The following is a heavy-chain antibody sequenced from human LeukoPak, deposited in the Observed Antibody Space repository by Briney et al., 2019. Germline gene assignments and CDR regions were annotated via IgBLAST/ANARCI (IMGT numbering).Heavy chain of an antibody. V-gene: IGHV4-39*07. D-gene: IGHD3-22*01. CDR3: AREAYDSSGYYPYYFDY. Sequence: PSETLPLTCTVSGGSISSSSYYWGWIRQPPGKGLEWIGSIYYSGSTYYNPSLKSRVTISVDTSKNQFSLKLSSVTAADTAVYYCAREAYDSSGYYPYYFDYWGQGTLVTVSS. CDR1: GGSISSSSYY. CDR2: IYYSGST. J-gene: IGHJ4*02.